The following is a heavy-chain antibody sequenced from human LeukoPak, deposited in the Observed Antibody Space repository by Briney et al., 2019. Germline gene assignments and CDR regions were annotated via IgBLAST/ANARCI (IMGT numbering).Heavy chain of an antibody. CDR2: INAYNGNT. CDR3: ARLDDYGDY. D-gene: IGHD1-1*01. Sequence: ASVKVSCKASGYTFTNYGISWVRQAPGQGLEWMGWINAYNGNTNYAQKFQGRVTMTTDTSTSTAYMELRGLRSDDTAVYYCARLDDYGDYWGQGTLVTVSS. J-gene: IGHJ4*02. CDR1: GYTFTNYG. V-gene: IGHV1-18*01.